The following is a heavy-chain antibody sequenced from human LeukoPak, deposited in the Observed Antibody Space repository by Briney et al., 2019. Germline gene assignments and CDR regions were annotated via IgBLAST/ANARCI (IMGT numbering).Heavy chain of an antibody. CDR1: GFTLRSYD. CDR3: ARGGIQVSGIDEIDY. D-gene: IGHD6-19*01. V-gene: IGHV3-13*01. CDR2: IGISGDT. J-gene: IGHJ4*02. Sequence: GGSLRLSCAASGFTLRSYDMHWVRHVTGKGLEWVSAIGISGDTYYPGSVKGRFTISRENAKNSLYLQMNSLTAGDTAVYYCARGGIQVSGIDEIDYWGQGTLVTVSS.